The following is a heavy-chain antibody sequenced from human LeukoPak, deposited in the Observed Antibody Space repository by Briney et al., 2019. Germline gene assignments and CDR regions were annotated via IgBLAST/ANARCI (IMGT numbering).Heavy chain of an antibody. Sequence: GGSLRLPCAASGFTVSSNHMSWVRQAPGKGLERVSVIYSGGSTYYTDSVKGRFTISRDNSKNTLYLQMNSLRAEDTAVYYCAREVAGAGTFDYWGQGTLVTVSS. CDR3: AREVAGAGTFDY. D-gene: IGHD6-19*01. CDR1: GFTVSSNH. J-gene: IGHJ4*02. V-gene: IGHV3-53*01. CDR2: IYSGGST.